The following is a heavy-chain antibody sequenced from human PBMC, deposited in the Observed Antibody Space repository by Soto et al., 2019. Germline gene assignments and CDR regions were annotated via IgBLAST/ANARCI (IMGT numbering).Heavy chain of an antibody. CDR2: IYYNVNT. D-gene: IGHD3-22*01. Sequence: SETLSLTCTVSGGSINSGRYSWTWIRQPPGKGLEWIGYIYYNVNTNYNPSLKSRVTISVDTSKNQFSLKLSSVTAADTAVYYCARGPPMIHWGQGTLVTVSS. J-gene: IGHJ4*02. V-gene: IGHV4-61*01. CDR1: GGSINSGRYS. CDR3: ARGPPMIH.